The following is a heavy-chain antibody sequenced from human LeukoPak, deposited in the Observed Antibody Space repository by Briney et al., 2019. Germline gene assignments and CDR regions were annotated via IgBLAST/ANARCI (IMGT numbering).Heavy chain of an antibody. Sequence: PSETLSLTCTVSGGSISSHYWSWIRQPPGKGLEWIGYIYYSGSTNYNPSLKSRVTISVDTSKNQFSLKLSYVTAADTAVYYCAREEGYYDFWSGYYYYYMDVWGKGTTVTVSS. CDR2: IYYSGST. CDR1: GGSISSHY. V-gene: IGHV4-59*11. D-gene: IGHD3-3*01. CDR3: AREEGYYDFWSGYYYYYMDV. J-gene: IGHJ6*03.